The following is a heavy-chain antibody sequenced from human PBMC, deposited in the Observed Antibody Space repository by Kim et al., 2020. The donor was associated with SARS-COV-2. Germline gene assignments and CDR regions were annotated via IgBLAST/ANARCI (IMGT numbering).Heavy chain of an antibody. D-gene: IGHD5-12*01. Sequence: GGSLRLSCAASGFTFSSYGMHWVRQAPGKGLEWVAVIWYDGSNKYYADSVKGRFTISRDNSKNTLYLQMNSLRAEDTAVYYCARLGWLRSASGADIWGQGTMVTVSS. J-gene: IGHJ3*02. V-gene: IGHV3-33*01. CDR1: GFTFSSYG. CDR2: IWYDGSNK. CDR3: ARLGWLRSASGADI.